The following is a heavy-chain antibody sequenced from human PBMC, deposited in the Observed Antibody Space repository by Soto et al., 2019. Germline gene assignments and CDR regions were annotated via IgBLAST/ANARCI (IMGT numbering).Heavy chain of an antibody. J-gene: IGHJ4*02. Sequence: GGSLRLSCAASGFTFSNAWMNWVRQAPGKGLEWVGRIKSKTDGGTTDYAAPVKDRFTISRDDSKNTLYLQMNSLKTEDTAVYYCTTAIGSPDYYDSSGYPSSPDYWGQGTLVTVSS. V-gene: IGHV3-15*07. CDR2: IKSKTDGGTT. D-gene: IGHD3-22*01. CDR1: GFTFSNAW. CDR3: TTAIGSPDYYDSSGYPSSPDY.